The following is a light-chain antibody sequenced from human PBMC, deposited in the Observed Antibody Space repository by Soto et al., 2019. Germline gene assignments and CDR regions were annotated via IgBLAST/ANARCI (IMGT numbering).Light chain of an antibody. J-gene: IGKJ3*01. CDR2: DAS. CDR3: QQLNSYPFFT. Sequence: DIQLTHSQSFLSASVVDRVTITCRASQGISSYLAWYQQKPGKAPKLLIYDASTLQSGVPSRFSGSGSGTEFTLTISSLQPEDFATYYFQQLNSYPFFTFGPGTKVDIK. CDR1: QGISSY. V-gene: IGKV1-9*01.